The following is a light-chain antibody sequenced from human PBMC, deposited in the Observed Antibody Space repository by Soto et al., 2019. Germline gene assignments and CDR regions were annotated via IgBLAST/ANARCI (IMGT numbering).Light chain of an antibody. CDR3: QQYSNWPLT. CDR1: QRVTTSY. Sequence: EIVMTQPPVTLSVSPGERATLSCRASQRVTTSYLAWYQQKPAQAPRLLIFGASTRAAGIPARFSGSGSGTEFTLTISSLQSEDFAVYYCQQYSNWPLTFGGGTKV. J-gene: IGKJ4*01. V-gene: IGKV3-15*01. CDR2: GAS.